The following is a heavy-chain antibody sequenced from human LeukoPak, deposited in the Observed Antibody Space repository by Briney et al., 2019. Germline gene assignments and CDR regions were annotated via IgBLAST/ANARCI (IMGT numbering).Heavy chain of an antibody. CDR1: GFTFSSCW. D-gene: IGHD5-12*01. V-gene: IGHV3-74*01. CDR3: ASTGYRSSWFDP. J-gene: IGHJ5*02. Sequence: GGSLRLPCAASGFTFSSCWMHWVRQAPGKGLVWVSRINTDGSITSYADSVKGRFTISRDNAKNTLYLQMNSLRAEDTAVYYCASTGYRSSWFDPSGQGTLVTVSS. CDR2: INTDGSIT.